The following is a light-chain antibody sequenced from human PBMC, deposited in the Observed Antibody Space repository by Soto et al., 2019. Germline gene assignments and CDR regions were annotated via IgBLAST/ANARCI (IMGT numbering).Light chain of an antibody. CDR2: NSH. V-gene: IGLV1-44*01. J-gene: IGLJ3*02. Sequence: QSVLTQPPSASGTPGQWVTISCSGSSSNIGSNTVHWYQQLPGTAPRLLIYNSHQRPSGVSDRLSASKSGTSASLALTEVQSEDEANYCCASWDDSLNAWVFGGGTKLTVL. CDR3: ASWDDSLNAWV. CDR1: SSNIGSNT.